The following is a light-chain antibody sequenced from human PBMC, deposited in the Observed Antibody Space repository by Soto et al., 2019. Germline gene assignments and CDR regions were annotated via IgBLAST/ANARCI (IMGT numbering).Light chain of an antibody. CDR1: QSVSSSY. J-gene: IGKJ1*01. V-gene: IGKV3-20*01. CDR3: QQYGTSPTT. Sequence: EIVLTQSPGTLSLSPGEIATLSFSASQSVSSSYLAWYQHKPGQAPRFLIYDASSRATGIPDRFSGSGSGTDFTLTISRLEPEDFAVYYCQQYGTSPTTFGQGTKVDIK. CDR2: DAS.